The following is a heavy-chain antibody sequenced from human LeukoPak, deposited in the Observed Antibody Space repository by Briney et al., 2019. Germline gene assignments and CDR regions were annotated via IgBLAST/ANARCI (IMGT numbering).Heavy chain of an antibody. D-gene: IGHD3-22*01. CDR3: ARDLYDSSGYYCSFDY. V-gene: IGHV1-2*02. CDR1: GYTFTGYY. J-gene: IGHJ4*02. Sequence: ASVKVSCKASGYTFTGYYMHWVRQAPGQGLEWMGWINPNSGGTNYAQKFQGRVTMTRGTSISTAYMELSRLRSDDTAVYYCARDLYDSSGYYCSFDYWGQGTLVTVSS. CDR2: INPNSGGT.